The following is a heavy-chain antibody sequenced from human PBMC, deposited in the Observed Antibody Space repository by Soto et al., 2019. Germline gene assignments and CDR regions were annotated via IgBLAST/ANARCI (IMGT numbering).Heavy chain of an antibody. Sequence: SETLSLTCTVSGGSISSYYWSWIRQPPGKGLEWIGYIYYSGSTNYNPSLKSRVTISVDTSKNQFSLKLSSVTAADTAVYYCARHESSSWWEFDYWGHGTLVTVSS. D-gene: IGHD6-13*01. J-gene: IGHJ4*01. CDR3: ARHESSSWWEFDY. CDR1: GGSISSYY. CDR2: IYYSGST. V-gene: IGHV4-59*08.